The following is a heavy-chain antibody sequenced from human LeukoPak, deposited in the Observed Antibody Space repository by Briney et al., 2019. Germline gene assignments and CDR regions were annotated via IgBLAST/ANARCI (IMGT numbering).Heavy chain of an antibody. CDR3: AREGYCSGGSCYSDGYYYYGMDV. Sequence: ASVKVSCKASGYTFTSYGISWVRHAPGQGLEWMGWISAYNGNTNYAQKLQGRVTMITDTSTSTAYMELRSLRSDDAAVYYCAREGYCSGGSCYSDGYYYYGMDVWGKGTTVTVSS. CDR2: ISAYNGNT. J-gene: IGHJ6*04. D-gene: IGHD2-15*01. V-gene: IGHV1-18*04. CDR1: GYTFTSYG.